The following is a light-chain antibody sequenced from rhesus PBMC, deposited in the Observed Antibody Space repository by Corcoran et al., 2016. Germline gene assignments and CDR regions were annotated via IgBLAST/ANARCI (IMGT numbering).Light chain of an antibody. CDR1: QRITNW. Sequence: DIQMTQSPSSLSASVGDTVTITCRASQRITNWLARYQQKPGKAPKLLIYQASTLQTWVPARFSGRGSGTDFALTISSLQPEDFATYSCLQFSSSPYSFGQGTKVEIK. V-gene: IGKV1-22*01. CDR2: QAS. J-gene: IGKJ2*01. CDR3: LQFSSSPYS.